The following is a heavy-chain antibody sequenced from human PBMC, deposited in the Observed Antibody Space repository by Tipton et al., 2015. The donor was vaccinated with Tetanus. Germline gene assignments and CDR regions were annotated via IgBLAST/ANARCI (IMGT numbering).Heavy chain of an antibody. CDR2: IYPGDSDT. Sequence: QSGPEVKKPGESLKISCKGSGYSFTSYWIGWVRQMPGKGLEWMGIIYPGDSDTRYSPSFQGQVTISADKSISTAYLQWSSLKASDTAMYYCARLKGYCSSTSCYGAFDIWGQGTMVTVSS. D-gene: IGHD2-2*01. CDR1: GYSFTSYW. V-gene: IGHV5-51*01. J-gene: IGHJ3*02. CDR3: ARLKGYCSSTSCYGAFDI.